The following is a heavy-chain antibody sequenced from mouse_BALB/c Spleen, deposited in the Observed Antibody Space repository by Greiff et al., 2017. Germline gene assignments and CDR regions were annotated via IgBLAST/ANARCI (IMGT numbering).Heavy chain of an antibody. V-gene: IGHV5-17*02. Sequence: EVQRVESGGGLVQPGGSRKLSCAASGFTFSSFGMHWVRQAPEKGLEWVAYISSGSSTIYYADTVKGRFTISRDNPKNTLFLQMTSLRSEDTAMYYCARGGRVFDYWGQGTTLTVSS. J-gene: IGHJ2*01. CDR3: ARGGRVFDY. CDR2: ISSGSSTI. CDR1: GFTFSSFG.